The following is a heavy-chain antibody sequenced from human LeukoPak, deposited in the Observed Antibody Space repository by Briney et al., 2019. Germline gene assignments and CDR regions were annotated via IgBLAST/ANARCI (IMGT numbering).Heavy chain of an antibody. J-gene: IGHJ1*01. D-gene: IGHD3-10*01. CDR3: ARRSGSYYSSHFQH. CDR2: IYYSGST. Sequence: PSETLSLTCTVSGGSISSSSYSWGWIRQPPGKGLEWIGSIYYSGSTYYNPSLKSRVTIFVDTSQNQFPLRLSSVTAADTAVYYCARRSGSYYSSHFQHWGQGTLVTVSS. CDR1: GGSISSSSYS. V-gene: IGHV4-39*01.